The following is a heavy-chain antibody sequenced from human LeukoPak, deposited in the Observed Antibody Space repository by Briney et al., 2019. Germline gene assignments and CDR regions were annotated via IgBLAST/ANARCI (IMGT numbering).Heavy chain of an antibody. CDR1: GYTFTGYY. CDR2: INPNSGGT. J-gene: IGHJ5*02. V-gene: IGHV1-2*02. D-gene: IGHD3-9*01. CDR3: ARTPFYDILTGYKWFDP. Sequence: RASVKVSCKASGYTFTGYYMHWVRQAPGQGLEWMGWINPNSGGTNYAQKFQGRVTMTRDTSISTAYMELSRLRSDDTAVYYCARTPFYDILTGYKWFDPWGQGTLVTVSS.